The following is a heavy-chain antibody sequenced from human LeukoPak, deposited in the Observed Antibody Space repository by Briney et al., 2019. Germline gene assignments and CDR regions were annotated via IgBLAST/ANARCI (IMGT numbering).Heavy chain of an antibody. CDR2: INPNSGGT. CDR3: ARDLDDYYDSSGYRETAFDY. J-gene: IGHJ4*02. V-gene: IGHV1-2*02. CDR1: GYTFTGYY. D-gene: IGHD3-22*01. Sequence: ASVKVSCKASGYTFTGYYMHWVRQAPGQGLEWMGWINPNSGGTNYAQKFQGRVTMTRDTSISTAYMELSSLRSEDTAVYYCARDLDDYYDSSGYRETAFDYWGQGTLVTVSS.